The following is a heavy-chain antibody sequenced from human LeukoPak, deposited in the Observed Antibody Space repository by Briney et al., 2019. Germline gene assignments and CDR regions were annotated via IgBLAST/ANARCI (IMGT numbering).Heavy chain of an antibody. D-gene: IGHD2-15*01. CDR2: INHSGST. J-gene: IGHJ5*02. V-gene: IGHV4-34*01. CDR1: GGSFSGYY. CDR3: ATRHIVVVVAATLRWSNWFDP. Sequence: PSETLSLTCAVYGGSFSGYYWSWIRQPPGKGLEWIGEINHSGSTNYNPSLKSRVTISVDTSKNQFSLKLSSVTAADTAAYYCATRHIVVVVAATLRWSNWFDPWGQGTLVTVSS.